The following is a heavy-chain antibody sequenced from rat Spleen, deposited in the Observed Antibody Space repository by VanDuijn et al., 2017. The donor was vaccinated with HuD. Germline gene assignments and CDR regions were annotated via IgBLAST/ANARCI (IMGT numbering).Heavy chain of an antibody. Sequence: EVQVAESGGGSVQPGRSLKLSCAASGFTFRNYYMAWVRQAPKQGLEWVASINYEGSSIYYGDSVKGRFTIFRDNAKSTLYLQMNSLRSEDTATYYCARGPPFDYWGQGVMVTVSS. CDR2: INYEGSSI. CDR3: ARGPPFDY. CDR1: GFTFRNYY. V-gene: IGHV5-22*01. J-gene: IGHJ2*01. D-gene: IGHD3-1*01.